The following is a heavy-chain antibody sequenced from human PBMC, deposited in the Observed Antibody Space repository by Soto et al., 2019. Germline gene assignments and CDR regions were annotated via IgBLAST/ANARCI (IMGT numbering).Heavy chain of an antibody. J-gene: IGHJ5*02. CDR3: AKPVRGIAGANYDS. CDR2: ISWDGKTS. D-gene: IGHD3-16*01. CDR1: GFTFDDYA. Sequence: GWSLRLSCAASGFTFDDYAMHWVRQAPGKGLEWVSVISWDGKTSYYAASVRGRFTISRDNSKNFLYLYMIGLRHEDTALYYCAKPVRGIAGANYDSWGQGA. V-gene: IGHV3-43*01.